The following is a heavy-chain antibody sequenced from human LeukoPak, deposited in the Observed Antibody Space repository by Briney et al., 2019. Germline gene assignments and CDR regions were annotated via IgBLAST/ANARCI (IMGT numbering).Heavy chain of an antibody. CDR3: AGVQRVTISY. D-gene: IGHD3-3*01. CDR1: GASISSGSYF. CDR2: IYNSGSA. J-gene: IGHJ4*02. Sequence: SSQTLSLTCTVSGASISSGSYFWSWIRQHPGKGLEWIGYIYNSGSAYYNPSLKSRVTMSVDTSKNQFSLKLSSVTAADTAVYYCAGVQRVTISYWGQGTLVTVSS. V-gene: IGHV4-31*03.